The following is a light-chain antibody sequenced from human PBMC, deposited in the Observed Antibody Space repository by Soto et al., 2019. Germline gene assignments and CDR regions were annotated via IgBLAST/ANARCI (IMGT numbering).Light chain of an antibody. CDR3: QQYNSYPLT. V-gene: IGKV1-5*03. CDR1: QSISSW. CDR2: KAS. Sequence: EIQMTQSPSTLSASVGDRVTITCRASQSISSWLAWYQQKPGKAPKLLIYKASSLDSGVPSRFSGSGSGTEFTLTISSLQPDDFATYCCQQYNSYPLTFGGGTKVEIK. J-gene: IGKJ4*01.